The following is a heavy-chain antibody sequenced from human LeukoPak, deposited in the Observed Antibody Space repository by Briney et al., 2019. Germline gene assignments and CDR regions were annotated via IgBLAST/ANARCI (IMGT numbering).Heavy chain of an antibody. CDR2: IKQDGSET. CDR3: ARETPRRGETRDGYR. J-gene: IGHJ4*02. V-gene: IGHV3-7*01. Sequence: GGSLRLSCAASGFTFSNYWMNWVRQAPGKGLECLANIKQDGSETYYADSVKGRFTISRDNTKNSLYLQMNSLRAEDTAVYYCARETPRRGETRDGYRWGQGTLVTVSS. D-gene: IGHD5-24*01. CDR1: GFTFSNYW.